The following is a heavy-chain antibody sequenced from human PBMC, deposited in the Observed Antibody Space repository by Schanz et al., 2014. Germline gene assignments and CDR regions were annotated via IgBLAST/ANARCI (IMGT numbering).Heavy chain of an antibody. CDR3: VKDLQRELLRDDHYYGMDV. Sequence: VQLLESGGGVVRPGRSLRLSCATSGFTFSRFGMHWVRQAPGKGPEWVALVWSDGNTKYYVDSVKGRFTISRDNSMNALHLQMDGLRVEDTAVYYCVKDLQRELLRDDHYYGMDVWGQGTTVTVSS. V-gene: IGHV3-33*06. CDR1: GFTFSRFG. D-gene: IGHD1-26*01. CDR2: VWSDGNTK. J-gene: IGHJ6*02.